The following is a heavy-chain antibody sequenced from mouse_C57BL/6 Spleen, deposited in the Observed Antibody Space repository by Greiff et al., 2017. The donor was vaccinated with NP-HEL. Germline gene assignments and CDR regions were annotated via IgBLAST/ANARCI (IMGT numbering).Heavy chain of an antibody. V-gene: IGHV1-15*01. CDR1: GYTFTDYE. CDR3: TRGYYGSVYYAMDY. D-gene: IGHD1-1*01. Sequence: QVQLQQSGAELVRPGASVTLSCKASGYTFTDYEMHWVKQTPAHGLEWIGAIDPETGGTAYNQKFKGKAILTADKSSSTAYMELRSLTSEDSAVYYCTRGYYGSVYYAMDYWGQGTSVTVSS. J-gene: IGHJ4*01. CDR2: IDPETGGT.